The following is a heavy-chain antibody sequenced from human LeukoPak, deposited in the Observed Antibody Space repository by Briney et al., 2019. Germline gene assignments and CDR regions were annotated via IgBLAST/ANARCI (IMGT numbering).Heavy chain of an antibody. CDR1: GGSISSGSYY. V-gene: IGHV4-61*02. J-gene: IGHJ4*02. Sequence: NTSQTLSLTCTVSGGSISSGSYYWSWIRQPAGKGLEWIGRIYTSGSTNYNPSLKSRVTISVDTSKNQFSLKLSSVTAADTAVYYCARATVTTQYYFDYWGQGTLVTVSS. D-gene: IGHD4-17*01. CDR3: ARATVTTQYYFDY. CDR2: IYTSGST.